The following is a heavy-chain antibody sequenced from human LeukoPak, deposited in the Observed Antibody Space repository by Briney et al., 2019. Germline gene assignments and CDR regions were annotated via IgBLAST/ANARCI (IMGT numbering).Heavy chain of an antibody. CDR1: GGTFSSYA. D-gene: IGHD2-15*01. CDR3: ASKSAGDCSGGSCYPPDY. Sequence: GASVKVSCKASGGTFSSYAISWVRQAPGQGLEWMGRIIPIFGTANYAQKFQGRVTITTDESTSTAYMELSSLRSEDTAVYYCASKSAGDCSGGSCYPPDYWGQGTLVTVSS. V-gene: IGHV1-69*05. CDR2: IIPIFGTA. J-gene: IGHJ4*02.